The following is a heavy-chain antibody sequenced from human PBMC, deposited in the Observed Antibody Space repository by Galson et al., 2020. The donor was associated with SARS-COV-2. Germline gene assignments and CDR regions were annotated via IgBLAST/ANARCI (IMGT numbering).Heavy chain of an antibody. CDR3: AKDRDDLLSASDFDY. J-gene: IGHJ4*02. Sequence: GESLKISCVASGLTFSKFAMSWVRQATGKGLEWVSGISGSGGSTYYADSVKGRFAISRGNSRNTLYLHMSSLRAEDTTVYYCAKDRDDLLSASDFDYWGQGTLVTVSS. D-gene: IGHD3-3*01. CDR2: ISGSGGST. V-gene: IGHV3-23*01. CDR1: GLTFSKFA.